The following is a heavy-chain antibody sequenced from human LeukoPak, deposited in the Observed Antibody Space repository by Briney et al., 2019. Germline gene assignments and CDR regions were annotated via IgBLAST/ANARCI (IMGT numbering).Heavy chain of an antibody. J-gene: IGHJ4*02. V-gene: IGHV3-66*01. CDR2: IYSGGST. Sequence: GGSLRLSCAASGFTVSSNYMSRVRQAPGKGLEWVSVIYSGGSTYYADSVKGRFTISRDNSKNTLYLQMNSLRAEDTAVYYCARSRWIQLWLDYWGQGTLVTVSS. CDR3: ARSRWIQLWLDY. D-gene: IGHD5-18*01. CDR1: GFTVSSNY.